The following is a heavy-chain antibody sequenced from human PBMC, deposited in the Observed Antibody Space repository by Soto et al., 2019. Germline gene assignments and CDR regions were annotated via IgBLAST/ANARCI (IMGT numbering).Heavy chain of an antibody. CDR2: INPNSGGT. J-gene: IGHJ5*02. CDR3: ARMIASGYCSSTSCRKTKTNWFDP. V-gene: IGHV1-2*02. CDR1: GCTFTGYY. D-gene: IGHD2-2*01. Sequence: ASVNVSCKASGCTFTGYYIHWVRQAPGQGSEGMGWINPNSGGTNYAQKFQGRVTMTRDTSISTAYMELSRLRSDDTAVYYCARMIASGYCSSTSCRKTKTNWFDPWGQGTLVTVSS.